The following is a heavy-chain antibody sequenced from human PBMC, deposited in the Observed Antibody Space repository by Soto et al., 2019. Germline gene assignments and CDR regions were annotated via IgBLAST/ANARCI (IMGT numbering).Heavy chain of an antibody. CDR3: ARRIPTGRFDY. V-gene: IGHV4-59*08. CDR1: GGSISIYY. CDR2: IYYSGST. J-gene: IGHJ4*02. Sequence: SETLSLTCTVSGGSISIYYWSWIRQPPGKGLKWIGYIYYSGSTNYNPSLESRVTISVDTSKNQFSLKLSSVTAADTAVYYCARRIPTGRFDYWGQGTLVTVSS.